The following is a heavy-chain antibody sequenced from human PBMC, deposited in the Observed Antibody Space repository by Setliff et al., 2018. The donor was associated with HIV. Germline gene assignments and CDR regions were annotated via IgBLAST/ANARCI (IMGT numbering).Heavy chain of an antibody. J-gene: IGHJ5*02. D-gene: IGHD3-3*01. CDR3: ARLSIFGVASKGWFDP. Sequence: SETLSLTCTVSGGSISSYYWSWIRQPPGKGLEWIGYIYYTGSTNYNPSLKSRVTISVDTSKNQFSLKLSSVTAADTAVYYCARLSIFGVASKGWFDPWGQGTLVTVSS. CDR1: GGSISSYY. CDR2: IYYTGST. V-gene: IGHV4-59*08.